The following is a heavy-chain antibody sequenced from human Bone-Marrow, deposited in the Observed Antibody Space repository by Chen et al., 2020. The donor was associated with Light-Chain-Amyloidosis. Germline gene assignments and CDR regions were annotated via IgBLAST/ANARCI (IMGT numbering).Heavy chain of an antibody. V-gene: IGHV4-31*03. J-gene: IGHJ6*02. Sequence: QVQLQESGPGLVRPSQTLSLTCTVSGVSISSAGYYWSWIRQHPGKGLEWIGHIFYSGSTYANPSLKSRVAISVETSKNQFSLKVSSVTAADTAVYYCARADASYYYYGMDVWGQGTTVTVSS. CDR1: GVSISSAGYY. CDR3: ARADASYYYYGMDV. CDR2: IFYSGST.